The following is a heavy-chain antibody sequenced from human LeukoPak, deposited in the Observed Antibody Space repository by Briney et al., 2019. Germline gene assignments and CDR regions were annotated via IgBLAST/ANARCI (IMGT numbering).Heavy chain of an antibody. J-gene: IGHJ4*02. CDR1: GFTFSSYS. D-gene: IGHD1-26*01. Sequence: PGGSLRLSCAASGFTFSSYSMNWVRQAPGKGLEWASCITSSNNIYYADSVKGRFTISRDNAKNSLYLQMNSLRAEDTAVYYCASHGATYWGQGTLVTVSS. V-gene: IGHV3-21*01. CDR3: ASHGATY. CDR2: ITSSNNI.